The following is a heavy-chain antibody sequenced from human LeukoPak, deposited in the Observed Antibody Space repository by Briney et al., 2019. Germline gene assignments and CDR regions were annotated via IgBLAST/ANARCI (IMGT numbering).Heavy chain of an antibody. CDR3: AKELSGIAAAAADY. CDR2: ISGSGGST. V-gene: IGHV3-23*01. D-gene: IGHD6-13*01. J-gene: IGHJ4*02. Sequence: GGSLRLSCAASGITFSNYAMSWVRQAPGKGLEWVSSISGSGGSTYYADSVKGRFTISRDNSKNTLHLQMNSLRAEDTAVYYCAKELSGIAAAAADYWGQGTLVTVSS. CDR1: GITFSNYA.